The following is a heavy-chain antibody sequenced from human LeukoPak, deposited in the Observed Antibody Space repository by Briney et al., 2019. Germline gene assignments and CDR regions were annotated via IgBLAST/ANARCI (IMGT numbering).Heavy chain of an antibody. CDR3: AKDSGWKWEDPGKGVDY. Sequence: GGSLRLSCAASGFTFSSYGMHWVRQAPGKGLEWVAVVSYDGTNKFYADSVKGRFTISRDNSKNTLYLQMESLRDEDTAVYYCAKDSGWKWEDPGKGVDYWGQGILVTVSS. J-gene: IGHJ4*02. CDR1: GFTFSSYG. CDR2: VSYDGTNK. D-gene: IGHD1-26*01. V-gene: IGHV3-30*18.